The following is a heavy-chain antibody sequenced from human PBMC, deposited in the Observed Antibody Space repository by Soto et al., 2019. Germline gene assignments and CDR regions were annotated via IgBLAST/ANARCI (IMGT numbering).Heavy chain of an antibody. Sequence: SETLSLTCTVSGGSISSYYWSWIRQPAGKGLEWIGRIYTSGSTNYNPSLKSRVTMSVDTSKNQFSLKLSSVTAADTAVYYCARAYYDIWSCYYYYGMDVWGQGTTVNVAS. J-gene: IGHJ6*02. V-gene: IGHV4-4*07. D-gene: IGHD3-9*01. CDR3: ARAYYDIWSCYYYYGMDV. CDR1: GGSISSYY. CDR2: IYTSGST.